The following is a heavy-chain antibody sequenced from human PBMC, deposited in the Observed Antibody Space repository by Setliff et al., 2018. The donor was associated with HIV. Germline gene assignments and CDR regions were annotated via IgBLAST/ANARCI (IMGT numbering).Heavy chain of an antibody. CDR1: GGSISSSSYY. V-gene: IGHV4-39*07. Sequence: SETLSLTCTVSGGSISSSSYYWGWIRQPPGKGLEWIVSIPYSGSTYYNPSLKSRVSLSVDTSKNQFSLNLRSVTAADTAVYYCVREGVRRGLGSGSFRYRAYYFDQWGQGTLVTVSS. D-gene: IGHD3-10*01. CDR3: VREGVRRGLGSGSFRYRAYYFDQ. J-gene: IGHJ4*02. CDR2: IPYSGST.